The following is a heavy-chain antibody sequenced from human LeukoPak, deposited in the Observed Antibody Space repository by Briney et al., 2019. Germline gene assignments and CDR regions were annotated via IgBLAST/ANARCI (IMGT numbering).Heavy chain of an antibody. D-gene: IGHD6-13*01. Sequence: GSLRLSCAASGFTFSSYGMSWVRQAPGKGLEWVSAISGSGGSTYYADSVKGRFTISRDNSKNTLYLQMNSLRAEDTAVYYCARGATAAGTYYYYYMDVWGKGTTVTISS. V-gene: IGHV3-23*01. J-gene: IGHJ6*03. CDR3: ARGATAAGTYYYYYMDV. CDR2: ISGSGGST. CDR1: GFTFSSYG.